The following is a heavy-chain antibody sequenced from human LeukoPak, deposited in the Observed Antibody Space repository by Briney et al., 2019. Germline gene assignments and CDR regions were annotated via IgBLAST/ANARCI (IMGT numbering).Heavy chain of an antibody. V-gene: IGHV3-30*03. D-gene: IGHD3-16*01. J-gene: IGHJ2*01. CDR3: AREAAWGNWYFDH. CDR1: GFTFSRHG. CDR2: IGDTGRAK. Sequence: GRSLRLSCAASGFTFSRHGMHWVRQAPGKGLEWVAVIGDTGRAKYYADSVEGRFTASRDNFKNTLYLEMNSLRDDDTALYYCAREAAWGNWYFDHWGRGTLVTVSS.